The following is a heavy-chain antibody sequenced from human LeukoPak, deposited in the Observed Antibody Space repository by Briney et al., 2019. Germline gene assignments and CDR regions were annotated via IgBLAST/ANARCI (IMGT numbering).Heavy chain of an antibody. CDR2: IYYSGST. Sequence: PSETLSLTXTFSGGSISSGDYYWSWIRQPPGKGLEGIGYIYYSGSTYYNPSLQSRVTISVDTSKNQFSLKLSSVTAADTAVYYCARESTYYDTLTGYLRPRYFDYWGQGTLVTVSS. V-gene: IGHV4-30-4*08. D-gene: IGHD3-9*01. CDR1: GGSISSGDYY. J-gene: IGHJ4*02. CDR3: ARESTYYDTLTGYLRPRYFDY.